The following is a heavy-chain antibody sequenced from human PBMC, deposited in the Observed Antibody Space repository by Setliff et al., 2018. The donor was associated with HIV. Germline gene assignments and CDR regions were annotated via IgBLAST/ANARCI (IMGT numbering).Heavy chain of an antibody. CDR3: ARGGLGVVGAIDY. J-gene: IGHJ4*02. D-gene: IGHD2-15*01. CDR1: GGSISDYY. V-gene: IGHV4-4*09. Sequence: SETLSLTCTVSGGSISDYYRSWIRQPPGKGLEWIGYIYTSGSTNYNPSLKSRVTISVDTSKNQFSLKLRSVTAADTAVYYCARGGLGVVGAIDYWSQGTLVTVSS. CDR2: IYTSGST.